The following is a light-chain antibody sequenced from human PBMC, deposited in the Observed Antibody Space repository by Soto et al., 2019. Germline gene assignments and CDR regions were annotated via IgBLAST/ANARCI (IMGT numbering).Light chain of an antibody. CDR1: QAITTY. Sequence: IQLTQSPSSLSASVGDRVTISCRASQAITTYLAWYQQKPGKAPQLLIFAASTLHSGVPSRFSGSGSGTEFTLTISSLQPEAFATYYCQQLTGYPITFGQGTRLKIK. CDR3: QQLTGYPIT. V-gene: IGKV1-9*01. J-gene: IGKJ5*01. CDR2: AAS.